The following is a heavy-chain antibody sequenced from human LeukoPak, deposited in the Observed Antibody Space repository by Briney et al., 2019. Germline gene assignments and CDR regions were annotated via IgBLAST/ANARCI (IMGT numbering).Heavy chain of an antibody. V-gene: IGHV1-2*02. J-gene: IGHJ3*01. D-gene: IGHD6-19*01. CDR3: ARDGVAGPSDAFDL. Sequence: GASVKVSCRAYGYTFTEYYIHWVRQAPGQGLEWMTYIGAKNGDRHYAQKFQGRVTTTLDTSLSTAYTELKWLTSDDTAMYYCARDGVAGPSDAFDLWGQGTMVTVSS. CDR2: IGAKNGDR. CDR1: GYTFTEYY.